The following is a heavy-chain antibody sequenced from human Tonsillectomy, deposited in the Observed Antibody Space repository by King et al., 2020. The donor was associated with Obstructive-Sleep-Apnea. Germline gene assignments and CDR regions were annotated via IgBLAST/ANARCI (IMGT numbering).Heavy chain of an antibody. V-gene: IGHV4-59*01. CDR1: GGSISGFY. Sequence: VQLQESGPGLVKPSETLSLTCSVSGGSISGFYWSWIRQPPGKGLECIGYIYDSGSTNYNPSLKSRVTISLDTSKKQFSLKLTSVTAADTAVYYCARVRGWELFFFDYWGQGTLVTVSS. D-gene: IGHD1-26*01. J-gene: IGHJ4*02. CDR3: ARVRGWELFFFDY. CDR2: IYDSGST.